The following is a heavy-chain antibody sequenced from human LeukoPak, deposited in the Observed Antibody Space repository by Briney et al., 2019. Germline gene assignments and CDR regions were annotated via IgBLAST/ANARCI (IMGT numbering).Heavy chain of an antibody. Sequence: GGSLRLSCVASGFTFSSYYMQWVRQDPRKGLVWVSGISGSGGSTNHADSVKGRFTISRDNSKNTLYLQMNSLRAEDTALYYCAKGGGFSSSWLANWFDPWGQETLVTVSS. J-gene: IGHJ5*02. V-gene: IGHV3-23*01. CDR3: AKGGGFSSSWLANWFDP. CDR2: ISGSGGST. CDR1: GFTFSSYY. D-gene: IGHD6-6*01.